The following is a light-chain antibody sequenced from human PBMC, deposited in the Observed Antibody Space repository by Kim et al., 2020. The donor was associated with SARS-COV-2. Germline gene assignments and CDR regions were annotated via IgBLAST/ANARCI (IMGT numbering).Light chain of an antibody. J-gene: IGLJ3*02. V-gene: IGLV10-54*01. CDR3: SAWDRSLRGWV. Sequence: QTATLTCTGNSNNVGNQGAAWLQQQQGHPPKVLFYRNNKRPSGISERLSASRSGNTASLTITGLQPEDEADYYCSAWDRSLRGWVFGGGTQLTVL. CDR1: SNNVGNQG. CDR2: RNN.